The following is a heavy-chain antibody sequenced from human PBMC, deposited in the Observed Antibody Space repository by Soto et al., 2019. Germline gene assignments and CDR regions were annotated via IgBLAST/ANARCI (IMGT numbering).Heavy chain of an antibody. CDR2: ISASGGDT. V-gene: IGHV3-23*01. Sequence: GGSLRLSCAASGFTFSDYAVSWVRLAPGKGLEWVSAISASGGDTYYTDFVMGRFTISRDNSKNTLYLQMNGLGVEDTAIYYCAKEMSLGRPYDYWGQGTLVTVSS. CDR1: GFTFSDYA. CDR3: AKEMSLGRPYDY. J-gene: IGHJ4*02.